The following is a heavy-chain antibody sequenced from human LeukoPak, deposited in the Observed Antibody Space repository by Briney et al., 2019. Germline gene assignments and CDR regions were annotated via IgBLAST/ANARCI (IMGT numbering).Heavy chain of an antibody. Sequence: ASVKVSCKASGYTFTSYGISWVRQVSEQGLEWMGRISAYNGNTNYAQKLQGRVTMTTDTSTSTAYMELRSLRSDDTAVYYCARVDIVVVPAAIRYFDYWGQGTLVTVSS. CDR3: ARVDIVVVPAAIRYFDY. CDR1: GYTFTSYG. J-gene: IGHJ4*02. CDR2: ISAYNGNT. D-gene: IGHD2-2*01. V-gene: IGHV1-18*01.